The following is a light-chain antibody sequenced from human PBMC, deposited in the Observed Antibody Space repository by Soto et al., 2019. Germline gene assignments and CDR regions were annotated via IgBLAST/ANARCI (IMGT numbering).Light chain of an antibody. J-gene: IGLJ3*02. CDR2: EVN. V-gene: IGLV2-14*01. Sequence: QSALTQPASVSGSPGQSITISCTGTSSDVGGYNYVSWYHQHPGKAPKLMIYEVNSRPSGVSNRFSGSKSGNTASLTISGLQAEDEADYYCSSYTSSSTLVFGGGTKLTVL. CDR1: SSDVGGYNY. CDR3: SSYTSSSTLV.